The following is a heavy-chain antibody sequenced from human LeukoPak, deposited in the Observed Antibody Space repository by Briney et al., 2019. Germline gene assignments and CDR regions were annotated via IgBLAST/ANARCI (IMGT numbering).Heavy chain of an antibody. J-gene: IGHJ4*02. CDR3: ARDLLKDIVVVPAAISY. Sequence: GGSLRLSCAASGFTFSSYSMNWVRQAPGKGLEWVSSISSSSSYIYYADSVKGRFTISRDNAKNSLYLQMNSLRAEDTAVYYCARDLLKDIVVVPAAISYWGQGTLVTVSS. CDR1: GFTFSSYS. D-gene: IGHD2-2*01. CDR2: ISSSSSYI. V-gene: IGHV3-21*01.